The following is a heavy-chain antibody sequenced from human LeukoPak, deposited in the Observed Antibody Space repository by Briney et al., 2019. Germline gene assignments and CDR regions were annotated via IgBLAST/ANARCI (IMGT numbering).Heavy chain of an antibody. CDR3: ARQAGTTFSWFDP. Sequence: SETLSLTCTVSGDSISGYYWSWIRQPPGKGLEWIGYIYTSETTYYNPSLKSRVTISMDMSKNQFSLRLNSVTAADTAVYYCARQAGTTFSWFDPWGQGTLVTVSS. CDR2: IYTSETT. J-gene: IGHJ5*02. V-gene: IGHV4-4*09. D-gene: IGHD1-7*01. CDR1: GDSISGYY.